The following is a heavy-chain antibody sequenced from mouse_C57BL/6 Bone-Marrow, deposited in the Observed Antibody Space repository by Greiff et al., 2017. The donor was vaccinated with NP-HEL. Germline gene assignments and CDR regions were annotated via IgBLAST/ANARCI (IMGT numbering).Heavy chain of an antibody. CDR3: ASGGSSYFNY. Sequence: EVKLMESGGDLVKPGGSLKLSCAASGFTFSSYGMSWVRQTPDKRLEWVATISSGGSYTYYPDSVKGRFTISRDNAKNTLYLQMSSLKSEDTAMYYCASGGSSYFNYWGQGTTLTVSS. D-gene: IGHD1-1*01. V-gene: IGHV5-6*01. CDR2: ISSGGSYT. J-gene: IGHJ2*01. CDR1: GFTFSSYG.